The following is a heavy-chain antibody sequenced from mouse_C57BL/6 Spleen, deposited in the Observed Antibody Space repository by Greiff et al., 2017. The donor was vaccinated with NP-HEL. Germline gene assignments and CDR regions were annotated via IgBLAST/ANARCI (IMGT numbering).Heavy chain of an antibody. CDR3: ARGDYYGSSYGYFDY. J-gene: IGHJ2*01. Sequence: QVQLQQSGPGLVQPSQSLSITCTVSGFSLTSYGVHWVRQSPGKGLEWLGVIWSGGSTDYNAAFISRLSISKDNSKSQVFFKMNSLQADDTAIYYCARGDYYGSSYGYFDYWGQGTTLTVSS. CDR1: GFSLTSYG. CDR2: IWSGGST. D-gene: IGHD1-1*01. V-gene: IGHV2-2*01.